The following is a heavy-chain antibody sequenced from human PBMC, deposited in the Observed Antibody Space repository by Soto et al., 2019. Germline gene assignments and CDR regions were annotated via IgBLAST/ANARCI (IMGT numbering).Heavy chain of an antibody. Sequence: SETLSLTCTVSGGSISSYYWSWIRQPPGKGLEWIGYIYYSGSTNYNPSLKSRVTISVDTSKNQFSLKLSSVTAADTAVYYCARGRGSGSSFYYYGMDVWGQGTKVTV. CDR3: ARGRGSGSSFYYYGMDV. CDR2: IYYSGST. CDR1: GGSISSYY. D-gene: IGHD3-10*01. J-gene: IGHJ6*02. V-gene: IGHV4-59*01.